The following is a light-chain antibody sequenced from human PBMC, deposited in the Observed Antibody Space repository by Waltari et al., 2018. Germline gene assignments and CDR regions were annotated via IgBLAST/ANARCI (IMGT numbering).Light chain of an antibody. CDR2: DVS. J-gene: IGLJ3*02. CDR1: SSDVGRYNY. CDR3: CSYAGIYTWV. V-gene: IGLV2-11*01. Sequence: QSALTQPRSVSGSPGQSVTISCTGTSSDVGRYNYVSWFQQYPGKAPKLMISDVSERPSGVPDRFSGSKSGNPASLTISGLQAEDEADYYCCSYAGIYTWVFGGGTQLTVL.